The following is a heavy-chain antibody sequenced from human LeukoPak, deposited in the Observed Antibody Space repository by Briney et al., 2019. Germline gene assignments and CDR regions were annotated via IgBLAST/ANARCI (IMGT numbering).Heavy chain of an antibody. CDR2: ISSRSSHI. CDR1: GFTFTTYT. Sequence: GGSLRLSCAASGFTFTTYTMHWLRQAPGKGLEWVSSISSRSSHIDYTDSVKGRFIFSRDNAKNSLYLQMNSLRAEDTAVYYCAREGNSWYDYWGQGTLVTVSS. D-gene: IGHD6-13*01. V-gene: IGHV3-21*01. CDR3: AREGNSWYDY. J-gene: IGHJ4*02.